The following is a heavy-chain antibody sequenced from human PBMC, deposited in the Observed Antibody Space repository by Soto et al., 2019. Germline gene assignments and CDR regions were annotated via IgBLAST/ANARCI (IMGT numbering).Heavy chain of an antibody. Sequence: ASVKVSCKASGYTFTSYGISWVRQAPGQGLEWMGWISAYNGNTNYAQKLQGRVTMTTDTSTSTAYMELRSLRSDDAAVYYCARDFTVVVPAAMVWFDPWGQGTLVTVSS. CDR1: GYTFTSYG. V-gene: IGHV1-18*04. CDR3: ARDFTVVVPAAMVWFDP. D-gene: IGHD2-2*01. J-gene: IGHJ5*02. CDR2: ISAYNGNT.